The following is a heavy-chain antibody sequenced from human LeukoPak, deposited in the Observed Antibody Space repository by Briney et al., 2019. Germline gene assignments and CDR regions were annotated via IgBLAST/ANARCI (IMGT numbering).Heavy chain of an antibody. D-gene: IGHD5/OR15-5a*01. CDR1: GFIFSYHA. V-gene: IGHV3-30*04. J-gene: IGHJ4*02. Sequence: PRGSLRLSCRTSGFIFSYHAMHWARQAPGKGLEWVALISCDEVAKGQFTISRDNSKDTLYLQMDGLREEDTAVYYCARARQPFRAVSEFDSWGQGTLVTVSS. CDR3: ARARQPFRAVSEFDS. CDR2: ISCDEV.